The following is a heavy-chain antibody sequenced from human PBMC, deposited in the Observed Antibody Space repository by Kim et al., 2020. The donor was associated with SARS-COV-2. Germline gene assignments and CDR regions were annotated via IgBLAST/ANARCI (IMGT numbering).Heavy chain of an antibody. Sequence: GGSLRLSCSTSGFPFGNYAVSWFRQAPGKGLEWVGFLTSKASGGTTQYAASVKGRFTISSDDSKGIAYLQMNSLKIEDTAVYYCTSSLNYCTTTTCQPYFNYWGQGNLVTVSS. CDR2: LTSKASGGTT. V-gene: IGHV3-49*03. J-gene: IGHJ4*02. CDR3: TSSLNYCTTTTCQPYFNY. D-gene: IGHD2-8*01. CDR1: GFPFGNYA.